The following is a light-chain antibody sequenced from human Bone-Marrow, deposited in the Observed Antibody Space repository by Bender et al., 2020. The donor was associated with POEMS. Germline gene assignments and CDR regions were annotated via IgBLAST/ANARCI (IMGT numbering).Light chain of an antibody. J-gene: IGLJ2*01. CDR2: DDS. CDR3: VAWDDTLNGWV. CDR1: NIGSRR. Sequence: SYVLTQPPSVSLAPGQTARITCGGNNIGSRRVHWYQKKPGQAPALVVYDDSGRPSGIPERISGSNSGNTATLTISRVEAGDEADYYCVAWDDTLNGWVFGGGTKLTVL. V-gene: IGLV3-21*02.